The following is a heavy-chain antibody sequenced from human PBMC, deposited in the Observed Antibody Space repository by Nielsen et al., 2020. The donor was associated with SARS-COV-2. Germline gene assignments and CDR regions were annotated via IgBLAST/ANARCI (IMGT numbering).Heavy chain of an antibody. CDR3: AKDAAADPFDY. D-gene: IGHD6-13*01. CDR2: ISYDGSNK. J-gene: IGHJ4*02. Sequence: GGALRLSCAASGFTFSSYGMHWVRQAPGKGLEWVAVISYDGSNKYYADSVKGRFTISRDNSKNTLYLQMNSLRAEDTAAYYCAKDAAADPFDYWGQGTLVTVSS. CDR1: GFTFSSYG. V-gene: IGHV3-30*18.